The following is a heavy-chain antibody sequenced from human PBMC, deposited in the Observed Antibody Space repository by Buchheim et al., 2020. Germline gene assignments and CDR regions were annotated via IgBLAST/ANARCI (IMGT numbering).Heavy chain of an antibody. CDR1: GFYFSSYG. D-gene: IGHD1-14*01. J-gene: IGHJ4*02. V-gene: IGHV3-48*04. CDR3: ARARYNTSPDY. Sequence: EVQLVESEGGSVQPGGSLRLSCAASGFYFSSYGMTWVRQAPGKGLEWVSYIDPSSSITYYADSVKGRLTIFRDNAKKSLFLQMNSLRAEDTAVYYCARARYNTSPDYWGQGTL. CDR2: IDPSSSIT.